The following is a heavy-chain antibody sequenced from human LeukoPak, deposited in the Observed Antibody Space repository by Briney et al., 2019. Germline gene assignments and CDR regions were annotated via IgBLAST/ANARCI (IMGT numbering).Heavy chain of an antibody. CDR1: GFTFSSYA. Sequence: GGSLRLSCAASGFTFSSYAMNWVRQAPGKGLEWVSGISGRGGSTYYADSVKARFTISRDNSKNTLYLQMNSLRAEDTAVYSCAKDKAGEGLFDYWGQGALVTVSS. CDR2: ISGRGGST. V-gene: IGHV3-23*01. CDR3: AKDKAGEGLFDY. D-gene: IGHD3-3*01. J-gene: IGHJ4*02.